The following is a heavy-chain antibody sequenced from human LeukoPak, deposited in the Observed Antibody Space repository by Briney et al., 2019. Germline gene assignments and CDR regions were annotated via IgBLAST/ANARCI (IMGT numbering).Heavy chain of an antibody. CDR2: IRSKAYGGTT. Sequence: GGSLRLSCTASGFTFGDYAMSWFRQAPGKGLEWVGFIRSKAYGGTTEYAASVKGRFTISRDDSKSIAYLQMNSLKTEDTAVYYCTRDFTMIVTRWFDYWGQGTLVTVSS. CDR3: TRDFTMIVTRWFDY. J-gene: IGHJ4*02. CDR1: GFTFGDYA. D-gene: IGHD3-22*01. V-gene: IGHV3-49*03.